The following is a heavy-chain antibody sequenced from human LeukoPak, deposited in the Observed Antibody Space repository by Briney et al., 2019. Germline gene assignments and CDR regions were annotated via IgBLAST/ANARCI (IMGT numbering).Heavy chain of an antibody. J-gene: IGHJ3*02. CDR1: GGSISSYY. CDR3: ARMKGSSGYYVAFDI. CDR2: IYTSGST. D-gene: IGHD3-22*01. Sequence: SETLSLTCTVSGGSISSYYWSWIRQPAGKGLEWIGRIYTSGSTNYNPSLKSRVTMSVDTSKNQFSLKLSSVTALDTAVYYCARMKGSSGYYVAFDIWGQGTMVTVSS. V-gene: IGHV4-4*07.